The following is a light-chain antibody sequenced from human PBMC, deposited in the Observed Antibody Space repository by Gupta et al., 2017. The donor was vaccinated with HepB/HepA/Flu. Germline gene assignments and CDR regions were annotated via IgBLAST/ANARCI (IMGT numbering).Light chain of an antibody. V-gene: IGKV3-20*01. CDR2: GAS. Sequence: EIVLTQSPGTLSLSPGERTTLSCRASQSVSSSYLAWYQQKPGQAPRLLIYGASSRATGIPDRFSGSGSGTDFTLTITRLEPEDFAVYYCQQDSSSPWTFAHETKVEIK. J-gene: IGKJ1*01. CDR1: QSVSSSY. CDR3: QQDSSSPWT.